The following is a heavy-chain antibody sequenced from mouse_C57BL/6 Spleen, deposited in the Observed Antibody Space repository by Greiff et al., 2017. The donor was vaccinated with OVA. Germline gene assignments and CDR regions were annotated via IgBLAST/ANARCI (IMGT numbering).Heavy chain of an antibody. CDR2: IDPSDSET. CDR1: GYTFTSYW. V-gene: IGHV1-52*01. D-gene: IGHD2-3*01. J-gene: IGHJ2*01. CDR3: AREGLLQMGFDY. Sequence: QVQLKQSGAELVRPGSSVKLSCKASGYTFTSYWMHWVKQRPIQGLEWIGNIDPSDSETHYNQKFKDKATLTVDKSSSTAYMQLSSLTSEDSAVYYCAREGLLQMGFDYWGQGTTLTVSS.